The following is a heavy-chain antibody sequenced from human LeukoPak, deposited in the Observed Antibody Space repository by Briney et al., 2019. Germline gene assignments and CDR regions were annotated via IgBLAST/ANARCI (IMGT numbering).Heavy chain of an antibody. Sequence: PSETLSLTCAVSGGSISSSNWWSWVRQPPGKGLEWIGEIYHSGSTNYNPSLKSRVTISVDTSKNQFSLKLSSVTAADTAVYYCARDPIYYYDSPRGAFDIWGQGTMVTVSS. D-gene: IGHD3-22*01. V-gene: IGHV4-4*02. CDR3: ARDPIYYYDSPRGAFDI. CDR2: IYHSGST. J-gene: IGHJ3*02. CDR1: GGSISSSNW.